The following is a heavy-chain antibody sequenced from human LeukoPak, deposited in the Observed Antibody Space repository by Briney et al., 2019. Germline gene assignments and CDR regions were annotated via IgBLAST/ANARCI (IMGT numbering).Heavy chain of an antibody. CDR3: AELGITMIGGV. CDR1: GFTASSYY. Sequence: GGSLRLSCAASGFTASSYYMSWVRQAPGKGLEWVSVIYSGGSTYYADSVKGRFTISRDNAKNSLYLQMNSLRAEDTAVYYCAELGITMIGGVWGKGTTVTISS. CDR2: IYSGGST. J-gene: IGHJ6*04. V-gene: IGHV3-66*01. D-gene: IGHD3-10*02.